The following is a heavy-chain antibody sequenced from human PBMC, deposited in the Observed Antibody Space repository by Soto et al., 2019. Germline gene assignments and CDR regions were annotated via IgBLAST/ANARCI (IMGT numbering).Heavy chain of an antibody. Sequence: GGSLRLSCAASGFTFSSYGMHWVRQAPGKGLEWVAVIWYDGSNKYYADSVKGRFTISRDNSKNTLYLQMNSLRAEDTAVYYCARGERPYDFYYSDSSGYYSGELKKHLKNPPQFEYWGQGTLVTVS. J-gene: IGHJ4*02. CDR3: ARGERPYDFYYSDSSGYYSGELKKHLKNPPQFEY. CDR1: GFTFSSYG. V-gene: IGHV3-33*01. CDR2: IWYDGSNK. D-gene: IGHD3-22*01.